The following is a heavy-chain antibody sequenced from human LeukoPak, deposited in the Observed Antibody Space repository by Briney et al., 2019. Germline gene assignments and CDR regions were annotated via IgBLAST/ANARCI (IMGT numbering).Heavy chain of an antibody. CDR2: VSGNGGAL. CDR3: VKDSAEGPSRKVDSSAFYSGYFDY. CDR1: GFTFRSCA. V-gene: IGHV3-64D*09. Sequence: GGSLRLSCSAPGFTFRSCAIHWVRQAPGKGLEYVSSVSGNGGALSYADSVKGRFTLSRDNSKNTLYLQMSSLRAEDTAVYYCVKDSAEGPSRKVDSSAFYSGYFDYWGQGTLVTVSS. J-gene: IGHJ4*02. D-gene: IGHD3-22*01.